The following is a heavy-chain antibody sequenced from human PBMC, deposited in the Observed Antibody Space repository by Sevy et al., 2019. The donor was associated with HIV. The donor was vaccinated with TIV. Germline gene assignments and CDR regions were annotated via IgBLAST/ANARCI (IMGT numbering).Heavy chain of an antibody. CDR3: AGAVVVVPAAMSDYYYYGMDV. Sequence: ASVKVSCKASGYTFTSYGISWVRQAPGQGLEWMGWISAYNGNTNYAQKLQGRVTMTTDTSTSTAYMELRSLRSDDTAVYYCAGAVVVVPAAMSDYYYYGMDVWGQGTTVTVSS. V-gene: IGHV1-18*01. J-gene: IGHJ6*02. CDR1: GYTFTSYG. CDR2: ISAYNGNT. D-gene: IGHD2-2*01.